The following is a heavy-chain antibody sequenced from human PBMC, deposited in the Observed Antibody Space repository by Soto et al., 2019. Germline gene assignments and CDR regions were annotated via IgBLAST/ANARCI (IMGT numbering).Heavy chain of an antibody. CDR1: GYTFTSYD. V-gene: IGHV1-8*01. D-gene: IGHD2-2*01. CDR3: ARVGYCSSTSCYGNYYYMDV. CDR2: MNPNSGNT. J-gene: IGHJ6*03. Sequence: AASVKVSLKASGYTFTSYDINWVRQATGQGVERMGWMNPNSGNTGYAQKFQGRDTMTRKTSISTAYMERSSLRSEDTAVYYCARVGYCSSTSCYGNYYYMDVWGKGTTVTVSS.